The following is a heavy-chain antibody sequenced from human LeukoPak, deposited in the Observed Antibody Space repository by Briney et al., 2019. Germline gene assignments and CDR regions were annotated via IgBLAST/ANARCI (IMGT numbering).Heavy chain of an antibody. J-gene: IGHJ5*02. Sequence: SETLSLTCAVYGGSFSGYYWSWIRQPPGKGLEWIGSIYHSGSTYYNPSLKSRVTISVDTSKNQFSLKLSSVTAADTAVYYCARGDGHLEEGDYDFWSGYSNWFDPWGQGTLVTVSS. CDR2: IYHSGST. CDR3: ARGDGHLEEGDYDFWSGYSNWFDP. D-gene: IGHD3-3*01. CDR1: GGSFSGYY. V-gene: IGHV4-34*01.